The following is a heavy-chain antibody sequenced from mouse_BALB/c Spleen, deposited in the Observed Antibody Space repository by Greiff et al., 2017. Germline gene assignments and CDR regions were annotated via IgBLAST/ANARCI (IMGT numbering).Heavy chain of an antibody. Sequence: EVKLQESGGGLVKPGGSLKLSCAASGFTFSDYYMYWVRQTPEKRLEWVATISDGGSYTYYPDSVKGRFTISRDNAKNNLYLQMSSLKSEDTAMYYCARDGRTGAFDYWGQGTTLTVSS. D-gene: IGHD4-1*01. V-gene: IGHV5-4*02. CDR1: GFTFSDYY. CDR3: ARDGRTGAFDY. J-gene: IGHJ2*01. CDR2: ISDGGSYT.